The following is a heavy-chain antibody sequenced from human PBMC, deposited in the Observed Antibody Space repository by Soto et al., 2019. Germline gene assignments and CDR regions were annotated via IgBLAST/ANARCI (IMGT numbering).Heavy chain of an antibody. V-gene: IGHV1-69*13. D-gene: IGHD3-3*01. CDR2: IIPISGTA. CDR3: ARERFLEWHRPVWFDP. J-gene: IGHJ5*02. Sequence: SVKVSCKASGGTFSSYAISWVRQAPGQGLEWMGGIIPISGTANYAQKFQGRVTITADESTSTAYMELSSLRSEDTAVYYCARERFLEWHRPVWFDPWGQGTLVTVS. CDR1: GGTFSSYA.